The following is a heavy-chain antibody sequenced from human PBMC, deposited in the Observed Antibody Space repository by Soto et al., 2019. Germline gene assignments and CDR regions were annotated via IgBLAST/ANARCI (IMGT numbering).Heavy chain of an antibody. CDR2: IYYSGST. CDR1: GGSISSGDYY. Sequence: SETLSLTCTVSGGSISSGDYYWSWIRQPPGKGLEWIRYIYYSGSTYYNPSLKSRVTISVDTSKNQFSLKLSSVTAADTAVYYCARDPKGKYSSSGVGYWGQGTLVTVSS. J-gene: IGHJ4*02. D-gene: IGHD6-6*01. V-gene: IGHV4-30-4*01. CDR3: ARDPKGKYSSSGVGY.